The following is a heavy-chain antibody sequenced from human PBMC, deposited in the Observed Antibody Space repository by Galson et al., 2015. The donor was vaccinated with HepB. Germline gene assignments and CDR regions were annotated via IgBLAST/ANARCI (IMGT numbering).Heavy chain of an antibody. CDR2: ISGSGGST. D-gene: IGHD3-3*01. V-gene: IGHV3-23*01. CDR3: AKDLRLSGYYTY. J-gene: IGHJ4*02. CDR1: GFTFSSYA. Sequence: SLRLSCAASGFTFSSYAMSWVRQAPGKGLEWVSAISGSGGSTYYADSVKGRFTISRDNSKNTLYLQMNSLRAEDTAVYYCAKDLRLSGYYTYWGQGTLVTVSS.